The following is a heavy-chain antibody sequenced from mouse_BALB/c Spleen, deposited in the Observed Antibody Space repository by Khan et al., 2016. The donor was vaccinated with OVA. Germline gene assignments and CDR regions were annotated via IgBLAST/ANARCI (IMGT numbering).Heavy chain of an antibody. CDR2: ISSTGST. Sequence: EVQLVESGPGLVKPSQSLSLTCTVTGYSITNDYAWNWIRQFPGNKLEWMGYISSTGSTSYNPSLKSRISITRDTSKNQFFLQLRSVTSEDTATFYCARSPLYYYRYAFDHWGRGTSVTVSS. V-gene: IGHV3-2*02. CDR3: ARSPLYYYRYAFDH. D-gene: IGHD1-1*01. J-gene: IGHJ4*01. CDR1: GYSITNDYA.